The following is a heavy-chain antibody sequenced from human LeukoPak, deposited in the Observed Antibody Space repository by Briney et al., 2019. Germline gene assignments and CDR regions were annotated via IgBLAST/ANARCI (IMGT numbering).Heavy chain of an antibody. CDR1: GGSISSYY. CDR2: IYYSGST. V-gene: IGHV4-59*01. D-gene: IGHD5-18*01. Sequence: SETLSLTCTVSGGSISSYYWSWIRQPPGKGLEWIGYIYYSGSTNYNPSLKSRVTISVDTSKNQFSLKLSSVTAADTAVYYCARDQGYSYGYGLFDYWGQGTLVTVSS. CDR3: ARDQGYSYGYGLFDY. J-gene: IGHJ4*02.